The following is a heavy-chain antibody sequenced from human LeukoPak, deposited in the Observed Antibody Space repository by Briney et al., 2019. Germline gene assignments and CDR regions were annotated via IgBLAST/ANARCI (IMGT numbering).Heavy chain of an antibody. Sequence: PSETLSLTRTVSGGSISSYYWSWIQPPPAKGLDWIGYIYYSGSTNYNPSLKSRVTISVDTSKNQFSLKLSSVTAADTAVYYCARVQAYGGKGYFDYWGQGTLVTLSS. V-gene: IGHV4-59*01. D-gene: IGHD4-23*01. CDR1: GGSISSYY. CDR2: IYYSGST. CDR3: ARVQAYGGKGYFDY. J-gene: IGHJ4*02.